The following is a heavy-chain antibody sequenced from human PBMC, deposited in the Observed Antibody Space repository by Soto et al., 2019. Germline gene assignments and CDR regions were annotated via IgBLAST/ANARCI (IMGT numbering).Heavy chain of an antibody. V-gene: IGHV3-74*01. CDR2: INSDGSST. Sequence: GGSLRLSCAASGVTFSSYWMHWVRQAPGKGLVWVSRINSDGSSTSYADSVQGRFTISRDNAKNTLYLQMNSLRAEDTAVYYCARDYGDGYNLFDAFDIWGQGTMVTVSS. CDR1: GVTFSSYW. D-gene: IGHD5-12*01. J-gene: IGHJ3*02. CDR3: ARDYGDGYNLFDAFDI.